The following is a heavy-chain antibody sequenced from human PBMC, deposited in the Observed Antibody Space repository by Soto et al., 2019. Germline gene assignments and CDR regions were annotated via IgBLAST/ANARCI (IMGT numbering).Heavy chain of an antibody. CDR3: ARLPKGSLVTA. D-gene: IGHD2-21*02. CDR1: GFRFSDHS. Sequence: LVESGGDLVYPGGCLRLSCVASGFRFSDHSMNWVRQAPGKGLQWISSISSNSDTTYYADSVKGRLTASRENAKNALFLQMNSLRDDDTATYYCARLPKGSLVTAWGQGARVTVSS. V-gene: IGHV3-48*02. J-gene: IGHJ4*02. CDR2: ISSNSDTT.